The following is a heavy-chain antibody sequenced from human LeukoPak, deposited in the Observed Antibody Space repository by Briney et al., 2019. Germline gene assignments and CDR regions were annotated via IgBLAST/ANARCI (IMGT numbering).Heavy chain of an antibody. Sequence: GRSLRLSCAASGFTFSSYAMHWVRQTPGKGLEWVAVISYDGSNKYYADSVKGRFTISRDSSKNTLYLQMNSLRAEDTAVYYCARETYDFWSGYSGMDVWGQGTTVTVSS. CDR2: ISYDGSNK. CDR3: ARETYDFWSGYSGMDV. CDR1: GFTFSSYA. V-gene: IGHV3-30*04. D-gene: IGHD3-3*01. J-gene: IGHJ6*02.